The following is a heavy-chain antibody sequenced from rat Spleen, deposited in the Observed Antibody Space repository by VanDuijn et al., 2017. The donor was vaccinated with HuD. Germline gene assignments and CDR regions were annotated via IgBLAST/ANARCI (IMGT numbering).Heavy chain of an antibody. CDR2: ISTGGANT. J-gene: IGHJ1*01. CDR3: SRIITYWYFDF. V-gene: IGHV5-25*01. D-gene: IGHD1-10*01. Sequence: EVQLVESGGGLVQPGRSMRLSCAASGFIFSNYYMVWVRQAPTKGLEWVASISTGGANTHYRDSVKGRFTISRDHAKSTLYLRMNSLRSEDTATYYCSRIITYWYFDFWGPGTMVTVSS. CDR1: GFIFSNYY.